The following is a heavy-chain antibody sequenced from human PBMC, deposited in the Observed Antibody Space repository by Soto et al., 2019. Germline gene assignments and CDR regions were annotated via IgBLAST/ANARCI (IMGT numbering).Heavy chain of an antibody. CDR2: INPSGGST. Sequence: ASVKVSCKASGYTFTSYYMHWVRQAPGQGLEWMGIINPSGGSTSYAQKFQGRVTMTRDTSTSTVYMELSSLRSEDTAVYYCARGQTRIAAAGYYYYGMDVWGQGTTVTVSS. CDR1: GYTFTSYY. J-gene: IGHJ6*02. D-gene: IGHD6-13*01. V-gene: IGHV1-46*01. CDR3: ARGQTRIAAAGYYYYGMDV.